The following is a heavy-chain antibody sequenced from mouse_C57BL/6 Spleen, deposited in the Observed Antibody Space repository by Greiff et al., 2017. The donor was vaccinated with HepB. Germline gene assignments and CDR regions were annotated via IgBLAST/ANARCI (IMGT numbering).Heavy chain of an antibody. CDR2: IWTGGGT. J-gene: IGHJ1*03. D-gene: IGHD1-1*01. Sequence: QVQLQQSGPGLVAPSQSLSITCTVSGFSLTSYAISWVRQPPGKGLEWLGVIWTGGGTNYNSALKSRLSISKDNSKSQVFLKMNSLQTDDTARYYCARNYDGSSYVSYWYFDVWGTGTTVTVSS. CDR3: ARNYDGSSYVSYWYFDV. V-gene: IGHV2-9-1*01. CDR1: GFSLTSYA.